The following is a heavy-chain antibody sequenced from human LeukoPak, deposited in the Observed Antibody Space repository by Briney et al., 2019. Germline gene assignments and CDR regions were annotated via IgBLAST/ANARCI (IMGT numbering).Heavy chain of an antibody. CDR1: GDSISKYD. CDR2: IYTSGST. CDR3: ARVVQTSGYYSTGYHYMDV. D-gene: IGHD3-22*01. V-gene: IGHV4-4*07. J-gene: IGHJ6*03. Sequence: SETLSLTCIVSGDSISKYDWIWIRQPAGKELEWIGRIYTSGSTNYNPSLKSRVTMSVDTSRNQFSLNLSSVTAADTAVYYCARVVQTSGYYSTGYHYMDVWGKGIMVTVSS.